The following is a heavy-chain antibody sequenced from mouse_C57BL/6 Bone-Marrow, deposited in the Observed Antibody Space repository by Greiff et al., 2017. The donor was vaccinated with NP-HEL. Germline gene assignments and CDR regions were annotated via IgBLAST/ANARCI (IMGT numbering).Heavy chain of an antibody. CDR1: GYTFTSYT. CDR2: INPSSGYT. Sequence: VQLQESGAELARPGASVKMSCKASGYTFTSYTMHWVKQRPGQGLEWIGYINPSSGYTKYNQKFKDKATLTADKSSSTAYMQLSSLTSEDSAVYYCARSLLLFAYWGQGTLVTVSA. CDR3: ARSLLLFAY. V-gene: IGHV1-4*01. D-gene: IGHD2-3*01. J-gene: IGHJ3*01.